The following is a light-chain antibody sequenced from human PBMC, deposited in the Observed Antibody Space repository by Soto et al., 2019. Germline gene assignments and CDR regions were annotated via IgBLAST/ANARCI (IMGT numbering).Light chain of an antibody. V-gene: IGKV3D-15*01. J-gene: IGKJ1*01. CDR2: GAS. CDR1: QSVTSN. CDR3: QQYNNWPT. Sequence: EIVMTQSPATLSVSPGERATLSCRASQSVTSNNLAWYQQKPGQSPRLLIYGASSRARGIPDRFSGSGSGTEFTLTISSLQSEDFALYFCQQYNNWPTFSQGTKVDIK.